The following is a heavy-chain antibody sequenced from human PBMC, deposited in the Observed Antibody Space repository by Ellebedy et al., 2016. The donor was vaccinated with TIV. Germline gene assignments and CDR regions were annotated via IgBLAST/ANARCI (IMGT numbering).Heavy chain of an antibody. CDR2: IKRDGSEK. V-gene: IGHV3-7*01. Sequence: GESLKISXAASGFTFSNYWMSWVRQAPGKGLEWVANIKRDGSEKSYVDSVKGRFTISRDNSKNTMHLQMNSLRAEDTAVYYCAKDTGRATVFDSWGQGTLVTVSS. CDR3: AKDTGRATVFDS. J-gene: IGHJ4*02. CDR1: GFTFSNYW. D-gene: IGHD1-26*01.